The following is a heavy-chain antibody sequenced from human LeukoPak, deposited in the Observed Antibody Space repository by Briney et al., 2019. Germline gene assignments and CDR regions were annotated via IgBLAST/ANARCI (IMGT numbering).Heavy chain of an antibody. CDR1: GFTFSSYA. CDR3: ARDASHFGVVIYFDY. D-gene: IGHD3-3*01. Sequence: GRSLRLSCAASGFTFSSYAMHWVRQAPGKGPEWVAVISYDGSNKYYADSVKGRFTISRDNSRNTLYLQMNSLRAEDTAVYYCARDASHFGVVIYFDYWGQGTLVTVSS. V-gene: IGHV3-30-3*01. CDR2: ISYDGSNK. J-gene: IGHJ4*02.